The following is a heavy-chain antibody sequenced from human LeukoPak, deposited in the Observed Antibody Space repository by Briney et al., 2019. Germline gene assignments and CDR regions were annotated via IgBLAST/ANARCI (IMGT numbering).Heavy chain of an antibody. V-gene: IGHV1-24*01. D-gene: IGHD3-10*01. CDR1: GYTLTELS. Sequence: GASVKVSCKVSGYTLTELSMHWVRQAPGKGLEWMGGFDPEYGETIYAQKFQGRVTMTEDTSTDTAYMELSSLRSEDTAVYYCATYGSGSYYNGYWGQGTLVTVSS. CDR3: ATYGSGSYYNGY. J-gene: IGHJ4*02. CDR2: FDPEYGET.